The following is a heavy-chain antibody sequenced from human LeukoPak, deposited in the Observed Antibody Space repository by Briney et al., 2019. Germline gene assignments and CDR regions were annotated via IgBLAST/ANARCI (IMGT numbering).Heavy chain of an antibody. D-gene: IGHD3-10*01. CDR3: ARGKSITMVRGVIIDDAFDI. Sequence: GGSLRLSCAASRFTFSSYSMNWVRQAPGKGLEWVSSISSSSSYIYYADSVKGRFTISRDNAKNSLYLQMNSLRAEDTAVYYCARGKSITMVRGVIIDDAFDIWGQGTMVTVSS. V-gene: IGHV3-21*01. CDR1: RFTFSSYS. CDR2: ISSSSSYI. J-gene: IGHJ3*02.